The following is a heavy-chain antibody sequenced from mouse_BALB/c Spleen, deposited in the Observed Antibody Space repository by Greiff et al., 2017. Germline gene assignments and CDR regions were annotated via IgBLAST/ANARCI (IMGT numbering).Heavy chain of an antibody. CDR1: GFTFSSYT. V-gene: IGHV5-6-4*01. D-gene: IGHD1-2*01. CDR3: TRNYGYNY. J-gene: IGHJ2*01. Sequence: EVQLVESGGGLVKPGGSLKLSCAASGFTFSSYTMSWVRQTPEKRLEWVATISSGGSYTYYPDSVKGRFTISRDNAKNTLYLQMSSLKSEDTAMYYCTRNYGYNYWGQGTTLTVSS. CDR2: ISSGGSYT.